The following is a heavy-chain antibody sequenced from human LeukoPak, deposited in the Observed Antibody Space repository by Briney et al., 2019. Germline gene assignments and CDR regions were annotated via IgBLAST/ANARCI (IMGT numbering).Heavy chain of an antibody. CDR3: ARKSIVTAGRKPYDY. CDR2: INHSGST. CDR1: GGSFSGYY. D-gene: IGHD6-13*01. J-gene: IGHJ4*02. Sequence: SETLSLTCAVYGGSFSGYYWSWIRQPPGKGLEWIGEINHSGSTNYNPSLKSRVTISVDTSKNQFSLKLSSVTAADTAVYYCARKSIVTAGRKPYDYWDQGTLVTVSS. V-gene: IGHV4-34*01.